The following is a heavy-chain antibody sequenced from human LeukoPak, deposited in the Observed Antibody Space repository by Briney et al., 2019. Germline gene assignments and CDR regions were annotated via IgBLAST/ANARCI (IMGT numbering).Heavy chain of an antibody. V-gene: IGHV3-53*01. CDR1: GFAVGSNY. D-gene: IGHD3-22*01. J-gene: IGHJ4*02. CDR2: FYSGGGT. Sequence: PGGSLRLSCAASGFAVGSNYMNWVRQAPGKGLEWVSVFYSGGGTYSADSVKGRFTISRDISKNTLYLQMNSLRAEDTAVYYCARGGDGSGYYYFDYWGQGTLVTVSS. CDR3: ARGGDGSGYYYFDY.